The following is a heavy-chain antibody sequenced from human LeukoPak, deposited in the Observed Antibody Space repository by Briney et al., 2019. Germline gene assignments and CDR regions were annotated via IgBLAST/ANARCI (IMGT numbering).Heavy chain of an antibody. CDR2: ISGSGGST. J-gene: IGHJ3*02. CDR3: AKGYSSGWYPYDAFDI. CDR1: GFTFSSYA. D-gene: IGHD6-19*01. V-gene: IGHV3-23*01. Sequence: LPGGSLRLSCAASGFTFSSYAMSWVRQAPGKGLEWVSAISGSGGSTYYADSVKGRFTISRDNSKNTLYLQMNSLRAEDTAVYYCAKGYSSGWYPYDAFDIWGQGTMVTVSS.